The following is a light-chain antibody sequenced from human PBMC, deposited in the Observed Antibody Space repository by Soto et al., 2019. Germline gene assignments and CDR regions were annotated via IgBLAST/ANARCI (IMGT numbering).Light chain of an antibody. CDR1: QGISNY. V-gene: IGKV1-27*01. CDR2: AAS. J-gene: IGKJ1*01. Sequence: DIQMTQSPSSLSASVGDRVPINCRASQGISNYLAWYQQKPGKVPKLLIYAASTLQSGVPSRFSGSGSGTDFTLTISSLQPEDVATYYCQKYNSAPRTFGQGTKVEIK. CDR3: QKYNSAPRT.